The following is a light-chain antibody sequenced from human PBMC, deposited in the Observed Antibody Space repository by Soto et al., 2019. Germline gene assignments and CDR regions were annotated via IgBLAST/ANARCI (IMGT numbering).Light chain of an antibody. CDR1: SRDVGAYNY. CDR3: SSYAGSNNLV. CDR2: DVN. V-gene: IGLV2-8*01. J-gene: IGLJ3*02. Sequence: QSALTQPPSASGSPGQSVTISCTGSSRDVGAYNYVSWYQQHPGKAPKLMIYDVNKRPSGVPDRFSGSKSGNTASLTVSGLQAKDEADYYCSSYAGSNNLVFGGGTKLTVL.